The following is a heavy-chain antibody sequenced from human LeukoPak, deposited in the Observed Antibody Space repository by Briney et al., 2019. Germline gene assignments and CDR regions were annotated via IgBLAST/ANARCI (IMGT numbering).Heavy chain of an antibody. CDR1: GGSISSYH. Sequence: SETLSLTCTVSGGSISSYHLSWIRQPPGKGLEWIGYIYDSGSTNYHPSLKSRVTISADTSNNQFSLKLTSVTAADTAVYYCERGLRSGYGYQPDYWGQGTLVTVSP. CDR2: IYDSGST. D-gene: IGHD5-12*01. J-gene: IGHJ4*02. CDR3: ERGLRSGYGYQPDY. V-gene: IGHV4-59*08.